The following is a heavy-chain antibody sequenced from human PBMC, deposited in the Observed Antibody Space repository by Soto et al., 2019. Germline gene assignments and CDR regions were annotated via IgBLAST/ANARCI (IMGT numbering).Heavy chain of an antibody. CDR1: GGSISSYY. Sequence: QVHLQESGPGLVKPSETLSLTCTVSGGSISSYYWSWIRQPPGKGLEWIGYVFYTGITKYNPSFQSRAPMSGDTSRIQFSLNLMSVTAEDTAVYYCAKWGAAAGTTWGQGILVNVSP. V-gene: IGHV4-59*01. CDR3: AKWGAAAGTT. J-gene: IGHJ4*02. CDR2: VFYTGIT. D-gene: IGHD6-25*01.